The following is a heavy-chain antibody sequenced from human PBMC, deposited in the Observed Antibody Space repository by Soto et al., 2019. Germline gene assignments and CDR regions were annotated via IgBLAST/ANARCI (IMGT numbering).Heavy chain of an antibody. CDR1: GGTFSSYA. V-gene: IGHV1-69*13. CDR3: ARFSGGSYNTYYFYYGMDV. Sequence: SSVKVSCKASGGTFSSYAISWVRQAPGQGREWMGGIIPIFGTANYAQKFQGRVTITADESTSTANMELSSLRSEDAAVYYCARFSGGSYNTYYFYYGMDVWGQGSTVTVCS. D-gene: IGHD2-15*01. CDR2: IIPIFGTA. J-gene: IGHJ6*02.